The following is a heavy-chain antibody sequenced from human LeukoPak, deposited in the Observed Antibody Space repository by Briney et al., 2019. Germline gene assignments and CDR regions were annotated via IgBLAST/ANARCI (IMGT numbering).Heavy chain of an antibody. V-gene: IGHV4-39*07. D-gene: IGHD6-13*01. CDR3: ARGRRSWYKNWFDP. Sequence: PSETLSLTCSVSGVSISSTNYFWGWIRQPPGKGLEWIGEINHSGSTNYNPSLKSRVTISVDTSKNQFSLKLSSVTAADTVVYYCARGRRSWYKNWFDPWGQGTLVTVSS. CDR1: GVSISSTNYF. CDR2: INHSGST. J-gene: IGHJ5*02.